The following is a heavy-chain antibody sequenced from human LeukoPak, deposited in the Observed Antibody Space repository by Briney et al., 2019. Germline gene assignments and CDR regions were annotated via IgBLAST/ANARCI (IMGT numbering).Heavy chain of an antibody. J-gene: IGHJ4*02. V-gene: IGHV3-9*01. CDR1: GFTFDDYA. CDR3: AKDKAVAGINYFDY. Sequence: GGSLRLSCAASGFTFDDYAMHWVRQAPGKGLEWVSGINWNRGSIGYADSVKGRFTISRDNAKNSLYLQMNSLRAEDTALYYCAKDKAVAGINYFDYWGQGTLVTVSS. CDR2: INWNRGSI. D-gene: IGHD6-19*01.